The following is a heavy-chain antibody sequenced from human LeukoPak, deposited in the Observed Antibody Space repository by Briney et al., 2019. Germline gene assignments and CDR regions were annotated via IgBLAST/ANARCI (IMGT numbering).Heavy chain of an antibody. Sequence: GGSLRLSCAASGFAFSSYEMNWVRQAPGKGPEWISYLSGGRDTMYYADSVKGRFTSSRDNAKNSLFLQMNSLRAEDTAVYYCVRVGRIQYFDYWGQGTPVTVSS. V-gene: IGHV3-48*03. J-gene: IGHJ4*02. CDR1: GFAFSSYE. CDR2: LSGGRDTM. D-gene: IGHD5-18*01. CDR3: VRVGRIQYFDY.